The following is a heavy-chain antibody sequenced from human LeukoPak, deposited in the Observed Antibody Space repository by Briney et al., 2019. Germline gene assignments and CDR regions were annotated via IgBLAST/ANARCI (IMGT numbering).Heavy chain of an antibody. V-gene: IGHV4-34*01. Sequence: SETLSLTCTVSGGSISSYYWSWIRQPAGKGLEWIGEINHSGSTNYNPSLKSRVTISVDTSKNQFSLKLSSVTAADTAVYYCARGKPTYDYVWGSYRYNWFDPWGQGTLVTVSS. J-gene: IGHJ5*02. CDR3: ARGKPTYDYVWGSYRYNWFDP. CDR2: INHSGST. CDR1: GGSISSYY. D-gene: IGHD3-16*02.